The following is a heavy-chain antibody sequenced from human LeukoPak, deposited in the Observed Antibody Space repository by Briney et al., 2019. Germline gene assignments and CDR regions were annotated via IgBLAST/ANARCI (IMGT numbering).Heavy chain of an antibody. V-gene: IGHV4-34*01. CDR1: GGSFSGYY. J-gene: IGHJ4*02. D-gene: IGHD2-15*01. CDR2: INHSGST. Sequence: RSETLSLTCAVYGGSFSGYYWSWIRQPPGKGLEWIGEINHSGSTNYNPSLKSRVTISVDTSKNQFSLKLSSVTAADTAVYYCARGEAVVAATATFDYWGQGTLVTVSS. CDR3: ARGEAVVAATATFDY.